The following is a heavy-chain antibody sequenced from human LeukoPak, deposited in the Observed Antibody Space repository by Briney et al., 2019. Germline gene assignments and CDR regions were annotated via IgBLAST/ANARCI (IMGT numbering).Heavy chain of an antibody. V-gene: IGHV4-59*10. Sequence: SETLSLTCAVYGGSFSGYYWSWIRQPAGKGLEWIGRIYTSGSTNYNPSLKSRVTMSVDTSKNQFSLKLSSVTAADTAVYYCAGYCSGGSCYDYWGQGTLVTVSS. CDR1: GGSFSGYY. D-gene: IGHD2-15*01. CDR3: AGYCSGGSCYDY. J-gene: IGHJ4*02. CDR2: IYTSGST.